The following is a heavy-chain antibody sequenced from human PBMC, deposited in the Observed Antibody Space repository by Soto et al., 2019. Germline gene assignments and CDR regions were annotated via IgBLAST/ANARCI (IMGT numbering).Heavy chain of an antibody. Sequence: QITLKESGPTLVRPTQTLTLTCAFSGFSLSTSGVGVGWTRQPPGKALEWLAVIYWDDSKHYSPSLRSRLTLTKDTSKNQVVLTMTNMDPMDTGTYYCAHKGPEDWPLDYWGQGTLVTVSS. V-gene: IGHV2-5*02. CDR2: IYWDDSK. D-gene: IGHD3-9*01. CDR1: GFSLSTSGVG. CDR3: AHKGPEDWPLDY. J-gene: IGHJ4*02.